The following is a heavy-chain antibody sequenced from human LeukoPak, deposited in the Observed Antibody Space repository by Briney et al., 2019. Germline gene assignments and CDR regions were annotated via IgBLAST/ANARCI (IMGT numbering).Heavy chain of an antibody. D-gene: IGHD6-19*01. J-gene: IGHJ5*02. Sequence: SETLSLTCTVSGGSISSYYWSWIRQPAGKGLEWIWRIYTSGSTNYNPSLKSRVTMSVETSKNQFSLKLSSVTAADTAVYYCARDHGSGWYGGWFDPWGQGTLVTVSS. CDR1: GGSISSYY. V-gene: IGHV4-4*07. CDR2: IYTSGST. CDR3: ARDHGSGWYGGWFDP.